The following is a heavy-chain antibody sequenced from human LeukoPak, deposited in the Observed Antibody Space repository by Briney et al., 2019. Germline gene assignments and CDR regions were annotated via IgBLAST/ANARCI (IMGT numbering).Heavy chain of an antibody. J-gene: IGHJ4*02. D-gene: IGHD2-8*01. V-gene: IGHV1-3*01. CDR3: ATSPIVLMVYAHPYEQWLEYYFDY. CDR2: INAGNGNT. CDR1: GYTFTNYA. Sequence: GASVKVSCKASGYTFTNYAIHWVRQAPGQRLEWMGWINAGNGNTEYSQNLQDRVTITRDTSATTAYMELSSLRSEDTAVYYCATSPIVLMVYAHPYEQWLEYYFDYWGQGTLVTASS.